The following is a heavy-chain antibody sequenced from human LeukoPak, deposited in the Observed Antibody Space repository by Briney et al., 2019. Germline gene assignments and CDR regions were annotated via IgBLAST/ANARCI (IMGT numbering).Heavy chain of an antibody. CDR3: ASEGYYYGSGRVDHRGDIFDY. CDR2: ISSSGSTI. J-gene: IGHJ4*02. Sequence: PGGSLRLSCAASGFTFSSYEMNWVRQAPGKGPEWVSYISSSGSTIYYADSVKGRFTISRDNAKNSPYLQMNSLRAEDTAVYYCASEGYYYGSGRVDHRGDIFDYWGQGTLVTVSS. D-gene: IGHD3-10*01. CDR1: GFTFSSYE. V-gene: IGHV3-48*03.